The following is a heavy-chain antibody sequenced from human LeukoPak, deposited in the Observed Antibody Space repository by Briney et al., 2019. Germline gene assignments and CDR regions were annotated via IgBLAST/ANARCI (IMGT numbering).Heavy chain of an antibody. CDR3: TRPTLPMVRGVIAAFDI. CDR1: GFTFSGSA. J-gene: IGHJ3*02. V-gene: IGHV3-73*01. CDR2: IRSKANSCAT. D-gene: IGHD3-10*01. Sequence: GGSLKLSCAASGFTFSGSAMRWVRQASGKGLEWVGRIRSKANSCATAYAASVKGRFTISRDDSKNTAYLQMNSLKTEDTAAYYCTRPTLPMVRGVIAAFDIWGQGTMVTVSS.